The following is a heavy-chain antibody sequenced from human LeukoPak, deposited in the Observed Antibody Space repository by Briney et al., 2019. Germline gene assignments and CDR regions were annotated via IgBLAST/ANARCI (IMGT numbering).Heavy chain of an antibody. J-gene: IGHJ5*02. CDR2: MKPDGSDG. Sequence: GGSLRLSCAASGFTFNNYWMSWVRQAPGKGLEWVANMKPDGSDGYYVDSVKGRFTISRDNSKNSLYLQMNSLRAEDTAVYYCARAGSSGTAMNTAWGQGTLVTVSS. CDR3: ARAGSSGTAMNTA. D-gene: IGHD5-18*01. V-gene: IGHV3-7*01. CDR1: GFTFNNYW.